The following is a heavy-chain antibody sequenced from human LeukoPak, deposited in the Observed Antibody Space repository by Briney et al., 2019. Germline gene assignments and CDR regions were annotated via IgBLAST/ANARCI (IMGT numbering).Heavy chain of an antibody. Sequence: PSETLSLTCTVSGGSISSYYWSWIRQPPGKGLEWIGEINHSGSTNYNPSLKSRVTISVDTSKNQFSLKLSSVTAADTAVYYCARGRRYQLLSKAGWFDPWGQGTLVTVSS. J-gene: IGHJ5*02. CDR3: ARGRRYQLLSKAGWFDP. CDR2: INHSGST. CDR1: GGSISSYY. V-gene: IGHV4-34*01. D-gene: IGHD2-2*01.